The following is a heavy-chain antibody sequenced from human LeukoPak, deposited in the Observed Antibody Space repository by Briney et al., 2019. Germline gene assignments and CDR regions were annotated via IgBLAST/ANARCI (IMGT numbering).Heavy chain of an antibody. V-gene: IGHV4-59*12. J-gene: IGHJ4*02. D-gene: IGHD6-19*01. Sequence: SETLSLTCTVSGGSISSYYWSWIRQPPGKGLEWIGYIYYSGSTNYNPSLKSRVTMSVDTSKNQFSLKLSSVTAADTAVYYCARRAVAGFLSNWGQGTLVTVSS. CDR2: IYYSGST. CDR3: ARRAVAGFLSN. CDR1: GGSISSYY.